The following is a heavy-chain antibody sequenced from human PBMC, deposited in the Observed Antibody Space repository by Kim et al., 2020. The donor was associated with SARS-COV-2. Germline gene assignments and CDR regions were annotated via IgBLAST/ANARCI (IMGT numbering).Heavy chain of an antibody. CDR1: GGSISSTNW. Sequence: SETLSLTCVVSGGSISSTNWWRWVRQPPGQGLEWIGEIYESGSTYYNPSLRSRVTISVDKSNNEFSLRLNSLTAADTAVYYCAAEYNTGYIPGDFWGQGTLVTVPS. V-gene: IGHV4-4*02. CDR2: IYESGST. CDR3: AAEYNTGYIPGDF. D-gene: IGHD1-1*01. J-gene: IGHJ4*02.